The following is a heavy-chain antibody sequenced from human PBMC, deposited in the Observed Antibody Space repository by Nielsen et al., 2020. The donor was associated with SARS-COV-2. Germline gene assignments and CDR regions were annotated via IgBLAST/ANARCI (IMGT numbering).Heavy chain of an antibody. Sequence: SETLSLTCAVPGGSISSSNWWSWVRQPPGKGLEWIGEIYHSGSTNYNPSLKSRVTISVDKSKNQFSLKLSSVTAADTAVYYCAREPRSGFYYYYYMDVWGKGTTVTVSS. CDR3: AREPRSGFYYYYYMDV. CDR2: IYHSGST. V-gene: IGHV4-4*02. CDR1: GGSISSSNW. D-gene: IGHD1-14*01. J-gene: IGHJ6*03.